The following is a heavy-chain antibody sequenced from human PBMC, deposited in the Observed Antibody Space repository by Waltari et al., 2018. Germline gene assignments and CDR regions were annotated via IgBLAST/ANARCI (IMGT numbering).Heavy chain of an antibody. CDR2: IYYSGST. CDR1: GGSISSGDYY. CDR3: ARDSTLYGSGSYYPN. V-gene: IGHV4-30-4*08. J-gene: IGHJ4*02. D-gene: IGHD3-10*01. Sequence: QVQLQESGPGLVKPSQTLSLTCTVSGGSISSGDYYWSWIRQPPGKGLEWIGYIYYSGSTYYNPSLKSRVTISVDTSKNQFSLKLSSVTAADTAVYYCARDSTLYGSGSYYPNWGQGTLVTVSS.